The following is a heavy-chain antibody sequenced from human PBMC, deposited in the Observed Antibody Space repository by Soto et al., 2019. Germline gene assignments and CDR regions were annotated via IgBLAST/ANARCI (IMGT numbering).Heavy chain of an antibody. CDR3: AKEYCSSTSCYTAWVDY. Sequence: PGGSLRLSCAASVFTFSSYGMHWVRQAPGKGLEWVAVISYDGSNKYYADSVKGRFTISRDNSKNTLYLQMNSLRAEDTAVYYCAKEYCSSTSCYTAWVDYWGQGTLVTVSS. CDR1: VFTFSSYG. V-gene: IGHV3-30*18. D-gene: IGHD2-2*02. J-gene: IGHJ4*02. CDR2: ISYDGSNK.